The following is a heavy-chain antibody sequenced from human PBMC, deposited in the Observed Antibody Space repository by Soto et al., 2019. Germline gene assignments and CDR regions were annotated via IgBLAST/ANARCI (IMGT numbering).Heavy chain of an antibody. V-gene: IGHV1-2*02. CDR3: GLEPTGTGGLRY. Sequence: QVQVVQSGAEVRKPGASVKVSCKASGHTFSGHHMHWVRQAPGQGLEWMGLINLDNGDTIYAQKFQGRVTTTRDTSITTAYMDLSGLRSEDTAVYYCGLEPTGTGGLRYWGQGTLVTVSS. D-gene: IGHD7-27*01. J-gene: IGHJ1*01. CDR1: GHTFSGHH. CDR2: INLDNGDT.